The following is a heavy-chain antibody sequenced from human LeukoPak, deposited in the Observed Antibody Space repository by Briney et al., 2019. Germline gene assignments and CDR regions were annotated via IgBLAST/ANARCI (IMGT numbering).Heavy chain of an antibody. CDR3: ASWAYDSSDYYLSHYFDY. D-gene: IGHD3-22*01. V-gene: IGHV3-7*01. CDR2: IKQDGSEK. CDR1: GFTFSNFW. J-gene: IGHJ4*02. Sequence: GGSLRLSCTASGFTFSNFWMTWVRQAPGKGLEWVANIKQDGSEKYYVDSVKGRFTISRDNAKNSLYLQMNSLRAEDTAVYYCASWAYDSSDYYLSHYFDYWGRGTLVTVSS.